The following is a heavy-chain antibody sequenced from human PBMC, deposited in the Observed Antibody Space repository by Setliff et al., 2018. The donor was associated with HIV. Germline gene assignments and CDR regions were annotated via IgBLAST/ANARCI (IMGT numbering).Heavy chain of an antibody. CDR2: INPSDGVT. V-gene: IGHV1-46*01. Sequence: ASVKVSCKASGYTFTNNFIHWVRQAPGQGLEWMAVINPSDGVTDYSENFQGRVIVTSDTSTSTVSMDLISLTSEDTAVYYCAREDHVAPAGPKLANYFDFWGQGTLVTVSS. CDR1: GYTFTNNF. J-gene: IGHJ4*02. CDR3: AREDHVAPAGPKLANYFDF. D-gene: IGHD3-10*02.